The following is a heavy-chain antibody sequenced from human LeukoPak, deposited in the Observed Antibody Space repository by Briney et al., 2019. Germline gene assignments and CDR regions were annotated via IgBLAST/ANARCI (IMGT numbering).Heavy chain of an antibody. CDR2: ISAYNGNT. CDR1: GYTFTSYG. CDR3: ARDCGVEILEWFNIPYVPSCPCYFDY. D-gene: IGHD3-3*01. Sequence: GASVKVSCKASGYTFTSYGISWVRQAPGQGLEWMGWISAYNGNTNYAQKHQGRVTMTIDTSTSTAYMELRSLRSDDTAVYYCARDCGVEILEWFNIPYVPSCPCYFDYWGQGTLVTVSS. V-gene: IGHV1-18*01. J-gene: IGHJ4*02.